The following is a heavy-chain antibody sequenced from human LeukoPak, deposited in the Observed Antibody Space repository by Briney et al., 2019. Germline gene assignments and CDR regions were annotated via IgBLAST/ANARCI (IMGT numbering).Heavy chain of an antibody. V-gene: IGHV4-38-2*01. CDR2: IFRGGSI. D-gene: IGHD3-3*01. CDR3: ARYDSRGSGSTQLEY. Sequence: PSEPLSLTCAVSGYSISIAYYWGWIRQPPGKGLEWIGRIFRGGSISYNPSLMSRLTMSMDTSKNQFSLQLTSVTAADTAVYYCARYDSRGSGSTQLEYWGQGILVTISS. CDR1: GYSISIAYY. J-gene: IGHJ4*02.